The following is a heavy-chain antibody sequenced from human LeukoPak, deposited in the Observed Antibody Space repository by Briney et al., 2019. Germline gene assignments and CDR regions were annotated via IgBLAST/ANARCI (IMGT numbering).Heavy chain of an antibody. CDR2: ISYDGSNR. D-gene: IGHD3-22*01. V-gene: IGHV3-30-3*01. CDR1: GFTFSSYA. J-gene: IGHJ4*02. CDR3: ATNFGAYYYDTSGYYDF. Sequence: GGSLRLSCAASGFTFSSYAMHWVRQAPGKGLEWVAVISYDGSNRYYADSVKGRFTISRDNSKNSLYLQMNSLRTEDTAFYYCATNFGAYYYDTSGYYDFWGQGTLVTVSS.